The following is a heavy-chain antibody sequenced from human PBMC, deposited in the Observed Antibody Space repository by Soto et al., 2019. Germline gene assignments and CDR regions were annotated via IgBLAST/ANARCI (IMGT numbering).Heavy chain of an antibody. CDR1: GVTFSSYA. J-gene: IGHJ5*02. Sequence: GASVKVSCKASGVTFSSYAISWVRQAPGQGLEWMGGIIPIFGTANYAQKFQGRVTITADESTSTAYMELSSLRSEDTAVYYCARDPFGRAPGVWFDPWGQGTLVTVSS. V-gene: IGHV1-69*13. CDR2: IIPIFGTA. CDR3: ARDPFGRAPGVWFDP. D-gene: IGHD3-16*01.